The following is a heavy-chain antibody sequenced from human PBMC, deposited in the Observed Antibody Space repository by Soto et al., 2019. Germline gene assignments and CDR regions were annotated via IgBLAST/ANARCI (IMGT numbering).Heavy chain of an antibody. Sequence: GGSLRLSCAASGFTFTRYSMNWVRQAPGKGLEWVSSISSTTNYIYYGDSMKGRFTISRDNAKNSLYLEMNSPRAEDTAVYYCARESEDLTSNFDYWGQGALVTVSS. CDR1: GFTFTRYS. CDR3: ARESEDLTSNFDY. V-gene: IGHV3-21*06. CDR2: ISSTTNYI. J-gene: IGHJ4*02.